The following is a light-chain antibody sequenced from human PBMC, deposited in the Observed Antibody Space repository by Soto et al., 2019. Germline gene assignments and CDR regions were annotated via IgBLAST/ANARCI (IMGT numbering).Light chain of an antibody. V-gene: IGKV1-39*01. CDR2: ASS. J-gene: IGKJ2*01. Sequence: DIQMTQSPSSLSASVVDRVTITCRASQSIRYYLTWYQQKPGQAPKLLIYASSSLQSGVPSRFSGSGSGTDFTLTISSLQPEDVPTYYCQHSSSTPLNTFGQGTKLESK. CDR3: QHSSSTPLNT. CDR1: QSIRYY.